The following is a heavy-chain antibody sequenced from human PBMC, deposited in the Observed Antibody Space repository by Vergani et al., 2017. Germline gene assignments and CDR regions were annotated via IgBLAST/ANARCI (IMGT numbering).Heavy chain of an antibody. J-gene: IGHJ6*03. Sequence: EVQLVESGGGVVQPGGSLRLSCAASGFTFDDYAMHWVRQAPGKGLEWVSLISGDGGSTYYADSVKGRFTISRDNSKNSLYLQMNSLRTEDTALYYCAKDNLLSPSPLGYYYYYMDVWGKGTTVTVSS. CDR2: ISGDGGST. CDR1: GFTFDDYA. D-gene: IGHD2/OR15-2a*01. CDR3: AKDNLLSPSPLGYYYYYMDV. V-gene: IGHV3-43*02.